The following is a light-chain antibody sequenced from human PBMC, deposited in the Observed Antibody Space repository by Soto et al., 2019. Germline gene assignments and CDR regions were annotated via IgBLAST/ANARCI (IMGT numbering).Light chain of an antibody. CDR2: GNR. V-gene: IGLV1-40*01. CDR3: QAYDYSLTASV. J-gene: IGLJ3*02. CDR1: SSNLGAGYD. Sequence: QAVVTQPPSMSGAPGQRVTMSCTGNSSNLGAGYDVHWYQQLPGTAPKLVIYGNRNRPSGVPERFSGSKSGTSASLAITGLQAEDEADYYCQAYDYSLTASVFGGGTKLTVL.